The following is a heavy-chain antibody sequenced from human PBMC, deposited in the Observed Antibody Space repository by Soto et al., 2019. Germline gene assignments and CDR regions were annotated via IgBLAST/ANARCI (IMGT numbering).Heavy chain of an antibody. V-gene: IGHV1-69*12. D-gene: IGHD3-10*01. CDR3: ARPRITMVRGGNWYFDL. CDR2: IIPIFGTA. CDR1: GGTFSSYA. Sequence: QVQLVQSGAEVKKPGSSVKVSCKASGGTFSSYAISWVRQAPGQGLEWMGGIIPIFGTANYAQKFQGRVTITADESTSTAYRELSSLRSEDTAVYYCARPRITMVRGGNWYFDLWGRGTLVTVSS. J-gene: IGHJ2*01.